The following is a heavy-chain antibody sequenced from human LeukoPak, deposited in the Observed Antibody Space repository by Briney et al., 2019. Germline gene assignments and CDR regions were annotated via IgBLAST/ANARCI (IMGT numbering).Heavy chain of an antibody. D-gene: IGHD3-10*01. CDR3: AKDSTGKYFDY. CDR2: ISGSGGST. V-gene: IGHV3-23*01. Sequence: PGGSLRLSCAAAGITFGSYWMTWVRHAPGKVLEWVSAISGSGGSTYYADSVKGRFTISRDNSKNTLYLQMNSLRAEDTAVYYCAKDSTGKYFDYWGQGTLVTVSS. CDR1: GITFGSYW. J-gene: IGHJ4*02.